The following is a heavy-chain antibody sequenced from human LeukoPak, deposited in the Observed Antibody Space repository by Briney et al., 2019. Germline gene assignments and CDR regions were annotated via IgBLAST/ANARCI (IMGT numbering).Heavy chain of an antibody. CDR3: AREYYDYVWGSYRYLQLFDY. V-gene: IGHV3-7*01. D-gene: IGHD3-16*02. Sequence: GGSLRLSCAASGFTFSNAWMSWVRQAPGKGLEWVANIKQDGSEKYYVDSVKGRFTISRDNAKNSLYLQMNSLRAEDTAVYYCAREYYDYVWGSYRYLQLFDYWGQGTLVTVSS. CDR1: GFTFSNAW. CDR2: IKQDGSEK. J-gene: IGHJ4*02.